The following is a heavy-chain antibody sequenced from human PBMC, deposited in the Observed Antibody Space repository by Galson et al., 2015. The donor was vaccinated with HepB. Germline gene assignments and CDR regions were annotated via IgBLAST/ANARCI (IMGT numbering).Heavy chain of an antibody. D-gene: IGHD3-22*01. CDR1: GFTFDDHA. Sequence: SLRLSCAASGFTFDDHAMHWVRQAPGKGLEWVSGMSWSSGSIGYADSVKGRFTISRDNAKNSLYLQMNSLRVEDTALYYCAKDSSNYYYDSSGHFDYWGQGTLVTVSS. CDR2: MSWSSGSI. CDR3: AKDSSNYYYDSSGHFDY. J-gene: IGHJ4*02. V-gene: IGHV3-9*01.